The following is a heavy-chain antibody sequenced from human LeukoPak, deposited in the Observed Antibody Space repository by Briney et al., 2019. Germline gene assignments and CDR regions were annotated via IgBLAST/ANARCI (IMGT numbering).Heavy chain of an antibody. CDR3: ASGFDSSGWYLGGY. CDR2: IYYSGST. V-gene: IGHV4-59*08. Sequence: SETLSLTCTVSGGSISSYYWSWIRQPPGKGLEWIGYIYYSGSTNYNPSLKSRVTISVDTSKNQFSLKLSSVTAADAAVYYCASGFDSSGWYLGGYWGQGTLVTVSS. J-gene: IGHJ4*02. CDR1: GGSISSYY. D-gene: IGHD6-19*01.